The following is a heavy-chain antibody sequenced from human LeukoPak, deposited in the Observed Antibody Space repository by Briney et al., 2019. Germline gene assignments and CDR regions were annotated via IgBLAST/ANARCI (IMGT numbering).Heavy chain of an antibody. Sequence: ASVKVSCKASGYTFTSYGISWVRQAPGQGLEWMGWISAYNGNTNYAQKLQGRVTMTTDTSTSTAYMELRSLRSDDTAVYYCARSDYYDSSGYLPFDYWGQGTLATVSS. V-gene: IGHV1-18*01. CDR2: ISAYNGNT. D-gene: IGHD3-22*01. J-gene: IGHJ4*02. CDR1: GYTFTSYG. CDR3: ARSDYYDSSGYLPFDY.